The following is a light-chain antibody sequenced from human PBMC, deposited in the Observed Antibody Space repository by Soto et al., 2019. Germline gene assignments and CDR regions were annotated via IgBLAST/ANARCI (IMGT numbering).Light chain of an antibody. CDR2: DAS. CDR3: QQRSNWPRT. Sequence: EIVLTQSPATLSLSPGERATLSCRASQSVGSYLAWYQQKPGQAPRLLIYDASNRATGIPARFSGSGSGTDSTLTISSLEPEDFVVYYCQQRSNWPRTFGQGTKVEIK. J-gene: IGKJ1*01. CDR1: QSVGSY. V-gene: IGKV3-11*01.